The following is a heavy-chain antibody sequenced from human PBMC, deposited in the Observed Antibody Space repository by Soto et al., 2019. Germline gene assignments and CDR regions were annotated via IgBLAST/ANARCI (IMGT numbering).Heavy chain of an antibody. CDR1: GYTFTNFG. CDR2: IGADNRDT. CDR3: SRDISYGSETAYGY. J-gene: IGHJ4*02. D-gene: IGHD3-10*01. Sequence: QVQLVQSGAEVKKPGASVKVSCKASGYTFTNFGISWMRQAPGQGLEWMGWIGADNRDTNYAQNLQARLTMTTDTSPNPAYMELTSPKSDDTAVYYCSRDISYGSETAYGYWGQGTLVTVSS. V-gene: IGHV1-18*01.